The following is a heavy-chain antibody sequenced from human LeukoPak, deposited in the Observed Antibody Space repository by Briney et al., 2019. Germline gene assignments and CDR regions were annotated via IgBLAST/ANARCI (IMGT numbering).Heavy chain of an antibody. CDR3: AKATPCSSTSCYYYYMDV. V-gene: IGHV3-30*02. CDR1: GFTFSSYG. D-gene: IGHD2-2*01. CDR2: IRYDGSNK. J-gene: IGHJ6*03. Sequence: PGGSLRLSCAASGFTFSSYGMHWVRQAPGKGLEWVAFIRYDGSNKYYADSVKGRFTISRDNSKNTLYLQMNSLRAEDTAVYYCAKATPCSSTSCYYYYMDVWGKGTTVTVSS.